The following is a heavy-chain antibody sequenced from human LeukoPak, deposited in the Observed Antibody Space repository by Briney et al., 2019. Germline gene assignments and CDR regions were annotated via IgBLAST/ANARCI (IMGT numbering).Heavy chain of an antibody. J-gene: IGHJ4*02. CDR1: GFTFSSYS. V-gene: IGHV3-48*01. CDR2: TSSSSSTI. Sequence: GGSLRLSCAASGFTFSSYSMIWVRQAPGKGLEGVSYTSSSSSTISYTDPVKGRFTISRDNAKNSLYLQMNSLRAEDTAVYYCARVVWGGYRKDYWGQGTLVTVSS. D-gene: IGHD3-16*02. CDR3: ARVVWGGYRKDY.